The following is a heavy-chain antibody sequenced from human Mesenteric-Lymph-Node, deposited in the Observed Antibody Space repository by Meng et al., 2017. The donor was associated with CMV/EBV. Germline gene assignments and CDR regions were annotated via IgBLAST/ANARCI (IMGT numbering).Heavy chain of an antibody. CDR2: IRSKAYGGTT. D-gene: IGHD2-15*01. Sequence: GESLKISCAASGFTFSYYYLRGVRQSPGKGLEWVGFIRSKAYGGTTEYAASVKGRFTISRDDSKSIAYLQMNSLKTEDTAVYYCTREPDIVVVVAATTFDYWGQGTLVTVSS. V-gene: IGHV3-22*01. J-gene: IGHJ4*02. CDR1: GFTFSYYY. CDR3: TREPDIVVVVAATTFDY.